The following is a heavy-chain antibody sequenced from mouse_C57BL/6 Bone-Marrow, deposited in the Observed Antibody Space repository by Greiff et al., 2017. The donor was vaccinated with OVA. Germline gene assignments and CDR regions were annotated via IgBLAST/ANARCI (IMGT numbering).Heavy chain of an antibody. V-gene: IGHV1-59*01. Sequence: QVQLQQSGAELVRPGTSVKLSCKASGYTFTSYWMHWVKQRPGQGLEWIGVIDPSDSYTNYNQKFKGKATLPVDTSSSTAYMQLSSLTSEDSAVYDCARYYYFFYYWGQGTTLTVSS. J-gene: IGHJ2*01. D-gene: IGHD2-1*01. CDR2: IDPSDSYT. CDR3: ARYYYFFYY. CDR1: GYTFTSYW.